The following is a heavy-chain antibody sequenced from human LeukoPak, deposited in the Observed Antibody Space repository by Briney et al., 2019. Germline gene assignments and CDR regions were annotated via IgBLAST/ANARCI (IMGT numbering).Heavy chain of an antibody. CDR3: VRTPPNWGADY. Sequence: EASVKVSCKASGGTFSSYAISWVRQAPGQGLEWMGGIIPIFGTANYAQKFQGRVTITADESTSTAYMELSSLRSEDTAVYYCVRTPPNWGADYWGQGTLVTVSS. CDR2: IIPIFGTA. J-gene: IGHJ4*02. V-gene: IGHV1-69*13. CDR1: GGTFSSYA. D-gene: IGHD7-27*01.